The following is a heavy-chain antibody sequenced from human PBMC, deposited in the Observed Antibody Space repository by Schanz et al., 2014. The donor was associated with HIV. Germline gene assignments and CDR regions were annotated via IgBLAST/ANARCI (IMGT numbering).Heavy chain of an antibody. J-gene: IGHJ6*02. Sequence: EQLVESGGGVVQPGKSLRLSCAASGFTFSTSWMHWVRQAPGKGLVWVSRISSDGSSTSYADSVKGRFTISRDNAKNTLYLQTNSLRGEDTAVYYCAREASLEWLYVVDVWGQGTTVTVSS. V-gene: IGHV3-74*01. CDR1: GFTFSTSW. CDR3: AREASLEWLYVVDV. CDR2: ISSDGSST. D-gene: IGHD3-3*01.